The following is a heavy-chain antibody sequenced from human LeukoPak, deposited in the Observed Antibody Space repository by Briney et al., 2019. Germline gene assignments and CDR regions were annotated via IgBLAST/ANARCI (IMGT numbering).Heavy chain of an antibody. V-gene: IGHV4-34*01. CDR3: ARGLLSRESYYFDY. Sequence: SETLSLTCAVYGGSFSGYYWSWIRQPPGKGLEWIGEINHSGSTNYNPSLKSRDTISVDTSKNQFSLKLSSVTAADTAVYYCARGLLSRESYYFDYWGQGTLVTVSS. D-gene: IGHD3-10*01. CDR2: INHSGST. CDR1: GGSFSGYY. J-gene: IGHJ4*02.